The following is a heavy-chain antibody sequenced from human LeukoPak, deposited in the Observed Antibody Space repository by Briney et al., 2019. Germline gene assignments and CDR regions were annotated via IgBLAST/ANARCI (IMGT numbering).Heavy chain of an antibody. J-gene: IGHJ6*03. D-gene: IGHD3-16*02. CDR3: ARRVSGLGEFSSPPYYYYYYMDV. Sequence: SETLSLTCAAYGGPFSGYYWGWCRQPPGKGLEWIGEINHSGDTNYVPSLNGRITMSVDTSKNQFSLKLTSVTAADTAVYYCARRVSGLGEFSSPPYYYYYYMDVWGKGTTVTVSS. CDR2: INHSGDT. V-gene: IGHV4-34*01. CDR1: GGPFSGYY.